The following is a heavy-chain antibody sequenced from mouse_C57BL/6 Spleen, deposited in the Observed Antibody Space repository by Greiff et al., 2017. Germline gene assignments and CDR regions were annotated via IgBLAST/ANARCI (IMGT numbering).Heavy chain of an antibody. CDR2: IHPNSGST. V-gene: IGHV1-64*01. CDR1: GYTFTSYW. D-gene: IGHD1-1*01. CDR3: ARRNGSSYGEFAY. Sequence: VQLQQPGAELVKPGASVKLSCKASGYTFTSYWMHWVKQRPGQGLEWIGMIHPNSGSTDYNEKFKGKATLTVDKSSSTAYMQLSSLTSEDSAVYYGARRNGSSYGEFAYWGQGTLVTVAA. J-gene: IGHJ3*01.